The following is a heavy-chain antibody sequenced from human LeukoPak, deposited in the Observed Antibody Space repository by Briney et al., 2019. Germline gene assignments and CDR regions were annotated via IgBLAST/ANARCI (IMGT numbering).Heavy chain of an antibody. Sequence: GGSLRLSCAASGFTFSSYAMSWVRQAPGKGLEWGSAISGSGGSTYYADSVKGRFTISRDNSKNTLYLQMNSLRAEDTAVYYCAKVYSSGWYYFDYWGQGTLVTVSS. CDR3: AKVYSSGWYYFDY. CDR2: ISGSGGST. D-gene: IGHD6-19*01. V-gene: IGHV3-23*01. CDR1: GFTFSSYA. J-gene: IGHJ4*02.